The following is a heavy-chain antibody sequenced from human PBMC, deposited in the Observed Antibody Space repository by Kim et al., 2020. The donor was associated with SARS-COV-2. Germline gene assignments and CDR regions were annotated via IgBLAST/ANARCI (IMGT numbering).Heavy chain of an antibody. CDR1: GGSFSGYY. Sequence: SETLSLTCAVYGGSFSGYYWSWIRQPPGKGLEWIGEINHSGSTNYNPSLKSRVTISVDTSKNQFSLKLSSVTAADTAVYYCARGLGRRGYSGYDWGIYNWFDPWGQGTLVTVSS. CDR3: ARGLGRRGYSGYDWGIYNWFDP. V-gene: IGHV4-34*01. D-gene: IGHD5-12*01. J-gene: IGHJ5*02. CDR2: INHSGST.